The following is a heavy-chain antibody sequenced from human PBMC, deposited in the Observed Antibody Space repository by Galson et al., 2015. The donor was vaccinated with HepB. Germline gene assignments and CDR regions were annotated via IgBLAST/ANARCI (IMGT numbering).Heavy chain of an antibody. CDR3: ARDSYVGYDGSGYEVDF. D-gene: IGHD3-22*01. CDR2: ISTSSVNK. V-gene: IGHV3-21*01. CDR1: GFTFTSHS. J-gene: IGHJ4*02. Sequence: SLRLSCAASGFTFTSHSMNWVRQAPGKGLEWVSSISTSSVNKYYADSVKGRFTISRDNAKNSLYLQMNSLRADDTAVYYCARDSYVGYDGSGYEVDFWGQGTQVTVSS.